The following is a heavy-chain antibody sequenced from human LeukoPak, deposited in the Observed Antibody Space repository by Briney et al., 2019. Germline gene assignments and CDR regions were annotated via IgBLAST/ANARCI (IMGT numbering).Heavy chain of an antibody. D-gene: IGHD5-18*01. Sequence: GGSLRLSCAASGFTFSSYSMNWVRQAPGKGLEGVSYINSSSSTIYYADSVKGRFTISRDNAKNSLYLQMNSLRAEDTAVYYCARDYGDTALPFDYWGQGTLVTVSS. CDR2: INSSSSTI. CDR1: GFTFSSYS. CDR3: ARDYGDTALPFDY. V-gene: IGHV3-48*04. J-gene: IGHJ4*02.